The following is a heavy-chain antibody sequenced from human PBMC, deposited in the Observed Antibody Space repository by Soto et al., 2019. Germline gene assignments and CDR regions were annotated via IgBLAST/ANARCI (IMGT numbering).Heavy chain of an antibody. J-gene: IGHJ6*02. V-gene: IGHV2-70*01. D-gene: IGHD2-2*01. CDR2: IDWDDDK. CDR3: ARTRGYCSSTSCYYYYYGMDV. CDR1: GFSLSTSGMC. Sequence: SGPTLVNPTQTLTLTCTFSGFSLSTSGMCVSWIRQPPGKALEWLALIDWDDDKYYSTSLKTRLTISKDTSKNQVVLTMTNMDPVDTATYYYARTRGYCSSTSCYYYYYGMDVWGQGTTVTVSS.